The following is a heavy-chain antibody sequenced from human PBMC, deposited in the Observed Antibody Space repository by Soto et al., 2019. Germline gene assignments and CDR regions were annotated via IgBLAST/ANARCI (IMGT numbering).Heavy chain of an antibody. V-gene: IGHV1-18*01. Sequence: ASVKVSCKASGYTFTSYGISWVRQAPGQGLEWMGWISAYNGNTNYALKLQGRVTMTTDSSTSTAYMELRSLRSDDTAVYYCARVCYYDYIWGTPPYYYYYMDVWGKGTTVTVSS. CDR3: ARVCYYDYIWGTPPYYYYYMDV. CDR2: ISAYNGNT. J-gene: IGHJ6*03. D-gene: IGHD3-16*01. CDR1: GYTFTSYG.